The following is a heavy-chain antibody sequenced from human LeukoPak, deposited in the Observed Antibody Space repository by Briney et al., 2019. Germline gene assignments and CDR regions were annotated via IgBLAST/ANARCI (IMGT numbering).Heavy chain of an antibody. J-gene: IGHJ4*02. V-gene: IGHV3-48*04. D-gene: IGHD7-27*01. CDR1: GFTFSSYS. CDR2: ISSGNTI. CDR3: ASGGKQTNWGNY. Sequence: GGSLRLSCAASGFTFSSYSMNWVRQAPGKGLEWVSYISSGNTIYYADSVKGRFTISRDNAKNSLYLQMNSLRAEDTAVYYCASGGKQTNWGNYWGQGTLVTVSS.